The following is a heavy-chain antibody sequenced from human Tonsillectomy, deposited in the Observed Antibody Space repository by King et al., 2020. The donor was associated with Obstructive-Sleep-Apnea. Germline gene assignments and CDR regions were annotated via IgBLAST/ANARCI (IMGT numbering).Heavy chain of an antibody. CDR3: ARAPRWRELSLNFDY. CDR1: GFTFSSYW. J-gene: IGHJ4*02. V-gene: IGHV3-7*04. D-gene: IGHD3-16*02. CDR2: IKQDGSEK. Sequence: VQLVESGGGLVQPGGSLRLSCAASGFTFSSYWMSWVRQAPGKGLEWVANIKQDGSEKYYVDSVKGRFTISRDNAKNSLYLQMNSLRAEETAVYFCARAPRWRELSLNFDYWGQGTLVTVSS.